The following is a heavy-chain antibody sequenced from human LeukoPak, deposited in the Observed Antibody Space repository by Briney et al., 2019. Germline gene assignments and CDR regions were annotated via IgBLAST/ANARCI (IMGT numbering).Heavy chain of an antibody. Sequence: PSQTLSLTCTVSGPSISSYYWTWIRQSPGQGLEWIGYIYHTWSTTYNPSLKGRVTISIDTPKKQFSLKLTSVTAADTAVYFCARYGVSGWVIDNWGQGTLVTVSS. D-gene: IGHD6-19*01. CDR1: GPSISSYY. CDR3: ARYGVSGWVIDN. V-gene: IGHV4-59*08. J-gene: IGHJ4*02. CDR2: IYHTWST.